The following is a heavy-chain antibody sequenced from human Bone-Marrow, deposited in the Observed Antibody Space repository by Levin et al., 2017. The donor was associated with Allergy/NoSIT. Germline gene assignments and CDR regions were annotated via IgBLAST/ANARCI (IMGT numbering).Heavy chain of an antibody. D-gene: IGHD2/OR15-2a*01. CDR1: GGSMTSSSYY. J-gene: IGHJ5*02. V-gene: IGHV4-39*01. CDR3: ARHGRGTFRGNVRDFFDP. Sequence: SQTLSLTCSVSGGSMTSSSYYWGWIRQTPGKGLEWIGSLYHSGTPYDNPSLRSRVTLSVDTSKNQFSLKLASVTAADTAVYYCARHGRGTFRGNVRDFFDPWGQGILVTVS. CDR2: LYHSGTP.